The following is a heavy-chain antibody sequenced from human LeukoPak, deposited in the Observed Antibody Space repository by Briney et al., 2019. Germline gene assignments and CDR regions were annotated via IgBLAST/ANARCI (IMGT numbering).Heavy chain of an antibody. J-gene: IGHJ6*01. CDR1: GFTCSAYA. Sequence: PGGSLRLSCEASGFTCSAYAMTWVRQAPGKGLEWVSSIGSDNKPHYSESVKGRFAISRDNSKSMLFLQLNSLRAEDTALYCCARDLHYYVDIDDWGQGTTVTVSS. V-gene: IGHV3-23*05. D-gene: IGHD3-10*02. CDR3: ARDLHYYVDIDD. CDR2: IGSDNKP.